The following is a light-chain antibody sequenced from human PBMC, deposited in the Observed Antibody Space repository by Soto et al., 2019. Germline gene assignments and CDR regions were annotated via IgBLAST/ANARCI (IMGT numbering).Light chain of an antibody. CDR3: KHGPRWPRT. CDR2: KVS. V-gene: IGKV2-30*01. CDR1: QSLVYSDGNTY. J-gene: IGKJ1*01. Sequence: DVVMTQSPLSLPVTLGQPASISCRSSQSLVYSDGNTYLNWFQQRPGQSPRRLIYKVSNRDSGVPDRFGGSGSGSDFTVNISRVQAEEVGVYYCKHGPRWPRTFGQGLQVEIK.